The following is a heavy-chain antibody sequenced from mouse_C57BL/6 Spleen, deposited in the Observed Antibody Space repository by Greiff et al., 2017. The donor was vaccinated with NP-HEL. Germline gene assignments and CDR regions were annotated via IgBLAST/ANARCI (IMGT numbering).Heavy chain of an antibody. Sequence: VQLQQSGPELVKPGASVKMSCKASGYTFTDYNMHWVKQSHGKSLEWIGYINPNNGGTSYNQKFKGKATLTVNKSSSTAYMELRSLTSEDSAVYYCAREGGGSSYDFDYWGQGTTLTVSS. J-gene: IGHJ2*01. CDR2: INPNNGGT. D-gene: IGHD1-1*01. V-gene: IGHV1-22*01. CDR1: GYTFTDYN. CDR3: AREGGGSSYDFDY.